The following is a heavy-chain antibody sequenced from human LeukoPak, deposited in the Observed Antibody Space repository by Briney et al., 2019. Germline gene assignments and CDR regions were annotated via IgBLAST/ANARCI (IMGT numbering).Heavy chain of an antibody. CDR1: GGSISSYY. CDR3: ASLIAVAGYYFDY. CDR2: IYYSGST. V-gene: IGHV4-59*01. D-gene: IGHD6-19*01. J-gene: IGHJ4*02. Sequence: SETLSLTCTVSGGSISSYYWSWIRQPPGKGLEWIGYIYYSGSTNYNPSLKSRVNISVDTSKNQFSLKLSSVTAADTAVYYCASLIAVAGYYFDYWGQGTLVTVSS.